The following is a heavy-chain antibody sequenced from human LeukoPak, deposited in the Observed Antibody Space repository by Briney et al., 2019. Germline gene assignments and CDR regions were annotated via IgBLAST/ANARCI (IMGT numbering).Heavy chain of an antibody. CDR3: ARGRLNAAYFYYFDY. V-gene: IGHV4-34*01. J-gene: IGHJ4*02. Sequence: PSETLSLTCAVYGGSFSGYYWSWIRQPPGKGLEWIGEINHSGSTNYNPSLKSRVTISVGTSKNQFSLKLSSVTAADTAVYYCARGRLNAAYFYYFDYWGQGTLVTVSS. CDR1: GGSFSGYY. D-gene: IGHD2/OR15-2a*01. CDR2: INHSGST.